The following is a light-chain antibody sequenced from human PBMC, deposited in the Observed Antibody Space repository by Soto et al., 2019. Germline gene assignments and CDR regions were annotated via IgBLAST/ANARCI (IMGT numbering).Light chain of an antibody. CDR1: QSVSSSY. V-gene: IGKV3-20*01. CDR2: GAS. J-gene: IGKJ5*01. Sequence: EIVLTQSPGTLSLSPGERVTLSCRASQSVSSSYLAWYQQKPGQAPRLLIYGASSRATGIPDWFSGSGSGTDFTLTISRLEPEDFAVYYCQQYGSSLSITFGQGTRLEIK. CDR3: QQYGSSLSIT.